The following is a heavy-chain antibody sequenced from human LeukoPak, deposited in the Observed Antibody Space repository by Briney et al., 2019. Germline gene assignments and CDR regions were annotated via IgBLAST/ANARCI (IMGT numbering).Heavy chain of an antibody. V-gene: IGHV1-2*02. Sequence: ASVKVSCKASGYTFTGYYMHWVRQAPGQGLEWMGWINPNSGGTNYAQKFQGRDTMTRDTSISTAYMELSRLRSDDTAVYYCAREFYCGGDCYSGFDYWGQGTLVTVSS. J-gene: IGHJ4*02. CDR3: AREFYCGGDCYSGFDY. CDR1: GYTFTGYY. CDR2: INPNSGGT. D-gene: IGHD2-21*01.